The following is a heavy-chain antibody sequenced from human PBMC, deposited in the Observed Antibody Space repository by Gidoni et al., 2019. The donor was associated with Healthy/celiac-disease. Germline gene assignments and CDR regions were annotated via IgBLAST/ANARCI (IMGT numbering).Heavy chain of an antibody. V-gene: IGHV1-18*04. CDR2: ISAYNGNT. CDR3: ARVSTYDSSGYYYDYYYYMDV. CDR1: GYTFSIYG. D-gene: IGHD3-22*01. J-gene: IGHJ6*03. Sequence: QVQLVHSGAEVKKPGASVKVSCKASGYTFSIYGISWVRQAPGQGLEWMGWISAYNGNTNYAQKLQGRVTMTTDTSTSTAYMELRSLRSDDTAVYYCARVSTYDSSGYYYDYYYYMDVWGKGTTVTVSS.